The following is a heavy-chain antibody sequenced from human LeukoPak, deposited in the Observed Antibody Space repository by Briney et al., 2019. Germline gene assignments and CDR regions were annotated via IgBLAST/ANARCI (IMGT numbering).Heavy chain of an antibody. D-gene: IGHD2-2*01. Sequence: PGGSLRLSCAASGFTFSSYAMSWVRQAPGKGLEWVSAISGSGGSTYYADSVKGRFTISRDNSKNTPYLQMNSLRAEDTAVYYCAKGTLGLGDIVVVPAAISSYYYGMDVWGQGTTVTVSS. CDR2: ISGSGGST. CDR1: GFTFSSYA. CDR3: AKGTLGLGDIVVVPAAISSYYYGMDV. V-gene: IGHV3-23*01. J-gene: IGHJ6*02.